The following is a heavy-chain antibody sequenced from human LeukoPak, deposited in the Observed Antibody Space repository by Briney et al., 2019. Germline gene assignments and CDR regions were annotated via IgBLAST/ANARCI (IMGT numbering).Heavy chain of an antibody. Sequence: ASVKVSCKASGYTFTSYGISWVRQAPGQGLEWMGWISAYNGNTNYAQKLQGRVTMTTDTSTSTAYMELRSLRSDDTAVYYCATGDYGDYLDAFDIWGQGTMVTVSS. D-gene: IGHD4-17*01. CDR2: ISAYNGNT. CDR3: ATGDYGDYLDAFDI. J-gene: IGHJ3*02. V-gene: IGHV1-18*01. CDR1: GYTFTSYG.